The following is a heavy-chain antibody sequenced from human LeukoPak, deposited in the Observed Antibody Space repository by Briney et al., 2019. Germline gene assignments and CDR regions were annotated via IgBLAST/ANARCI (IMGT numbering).Heavy chain of an antibody. D-gene: IGHD4-17*01. J-gene: IGHJ4*02. Sequence: SETLSLTCTVSGGSITPYYCSWLRQPPGKGLEWIAYIHYSGSTDYNPSLKSRVTMSVDTSTNQFSLKLSSVTSEDTAAYYCATYANGDVDYWGQGTLVTVSS. CDR1: GGSITPYY. CDR2: IHYSGST. CDR3: ATYANGDVDY. V-gene: IGHV4-59*01.